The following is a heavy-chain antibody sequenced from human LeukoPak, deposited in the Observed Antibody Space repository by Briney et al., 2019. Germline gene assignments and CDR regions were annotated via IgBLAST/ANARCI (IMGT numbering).Heavy chain of an antibody. D-gene: IGHD3-9*01. J-gene: IGHJ4*02. CDR2: ISSSGSTI. CDR1: GFTFSSYE. Sequence: GGSLRLSCAASGFTFSSYEMNWVRQAPGKGLEWFSYISSSGSTIYYADSVKGRFTISRDNAKNSLYLQMNSLRAEDTAVYYCARDQRYFDWLPFDYWGQGTLVTVSS. CDR3: ARDQRYFDWLPFDY. V-gene: IGHV3-48*03.